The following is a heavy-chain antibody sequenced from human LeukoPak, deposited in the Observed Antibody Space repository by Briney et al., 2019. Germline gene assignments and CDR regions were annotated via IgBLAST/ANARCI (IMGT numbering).Heavy chain of an antibody. J-gene: IGHJ6*02. CDR3: ARDPGPRRDDYSSYYYYYGMDV. D-gene: IGHD4-11*01. Sequence: PGGSLRLSCAASGFTFSSYAMHWVRQAPGKGLEWVAVISYDGSNKYYADSVKGRFTISRDNSKNTLYLQMNSLRAEDTAVYNCARDPGPRRDDYSSYYYYYGMDVWGQGTTVTVSS. CDR1: GFTFSSYA. CDR2: ISYDGSNK. V-gene: IGHV3-30-3*01.